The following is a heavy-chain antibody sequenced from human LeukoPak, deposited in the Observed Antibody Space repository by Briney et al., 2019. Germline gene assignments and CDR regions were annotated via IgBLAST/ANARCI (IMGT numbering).Heavy chain of an antibody. V-gene: IGHV4-34*01. Sequence: PSETLSLTCAVYGGSFSGYYWSWIRQPLEKGLEWIGEINHSGSTNYNPSLKSRVTISVDTSKNQFSLKLSSVTAADTAVYYCARELYYYGSGSYLYWGQGTLVTVSS. CDR1: GGSFSGYY. CDR3: ARELYYYGSGSYLY. J-gene: IGHJ4*02. D-gene: IGHD3-10*01. CDR2: INHSGST.